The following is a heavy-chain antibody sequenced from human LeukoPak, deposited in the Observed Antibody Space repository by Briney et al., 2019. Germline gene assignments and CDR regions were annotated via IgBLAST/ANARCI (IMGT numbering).Heavy chain of an antibody. J-gene: IGHJ4*02. CDR1: GYTFTSYG. CDR2: TSAYNGNT. V-gene: IGHV1-18*01. Sequence: ASVKVSCKASGYTFTSYGISWVRQAPGQGLEWMGWTSAYNGNTNYAQKLQGRVTMTTDTSTSTAYMELRSLRSDDTAVYYCARDRKYYYDSSGYYYEPFDYWGQGTLVTVSS. CDR3: ARDRKYYYDSSGYYYEPFDY. D-gene: IGHD3-22*01.